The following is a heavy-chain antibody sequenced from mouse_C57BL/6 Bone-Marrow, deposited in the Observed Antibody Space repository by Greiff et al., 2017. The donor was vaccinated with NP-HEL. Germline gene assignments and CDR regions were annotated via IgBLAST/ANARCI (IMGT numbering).Heavy chain of an antibody. D-gene: IGHD3-1*01. Sequence: DVQLVESGGDLVKPGGSLKLSCAASGFTFSSYGMSWVRQTPDKRLEWVATISSGGSYTYYPDSVKGRFTISRDNAKNTLYLQMSSLKSEDTAMYYCARGLPLDYWGQGTTLTVSS. CDR3: ARGLPLDY. CDR1: GFTFSSYG. V-gene: IGHV5-6*01. CDR2: ISSGGSYT. J-gene: IGHJ2*01.